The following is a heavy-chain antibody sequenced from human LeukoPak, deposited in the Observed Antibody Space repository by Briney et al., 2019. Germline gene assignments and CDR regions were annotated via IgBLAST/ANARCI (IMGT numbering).Heavy chain of an antibody. Sequence: GKSLKISCKGSGYSFTSYWIGWVRQMPGKGLEWMGIIYPGDSDTRYSPSFQGQVTISADKSINTAYLQWSSLKASDTAMYYCARRDYYDTSSYQTFDYWGQGTLSPSPQ. V-gene: IGHV5-51*01. D-gene: IGHD3-22*01. CDR3: ARRDYYDTSSYQTFDY. J-gene: IGHJ4*02. CDR1: GYSFTSYW. CDR2: IYPGDSDT.